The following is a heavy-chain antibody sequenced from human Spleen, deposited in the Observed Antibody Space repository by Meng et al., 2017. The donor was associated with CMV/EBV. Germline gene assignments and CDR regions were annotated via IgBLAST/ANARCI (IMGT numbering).Heavy chain of an antibody. CDR3: ARLTHRTSWPNWFDP. D-gene: IGHD6-13*01. CDR1: GDSVSSNTGA. CDR2: TYYRSKWYN. J-gene: IGHJ5*02. V-gene: IGHV6-1*01. Sequence: SETLSLTCAISGDSVSSNTGAWNWIRQSPSRGLEWLGRTYYRSKWYNDYAVSVKSRITIDPDTSKNQFSLQLNSVTPEDTAVYYCARLTHRTSWPNWFDPWGQGTLVTVSS.